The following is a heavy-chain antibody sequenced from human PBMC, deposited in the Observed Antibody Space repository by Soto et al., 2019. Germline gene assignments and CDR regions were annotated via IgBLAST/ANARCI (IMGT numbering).Heavy chain of an antibody. D-gene: IGHD6-25*01. CDR2: FSGSGGHT. V-gene: IGHV3-23*01. CDR1: GFAFSSYA. Sequence: EVQLLESGGGLVQPGGSLRLSCAASGFAFSSYAMAWVRQVPGKGLEWVSAFSGSGGHTYYADSVRGRFTISRDNSKNTVSLQMDSLTADDTAIYYCASGMTAVITYFQHWGQGTLVTVST. CDR3: ASGMTAVITYFQH. J-gene: IGHJ1*01.